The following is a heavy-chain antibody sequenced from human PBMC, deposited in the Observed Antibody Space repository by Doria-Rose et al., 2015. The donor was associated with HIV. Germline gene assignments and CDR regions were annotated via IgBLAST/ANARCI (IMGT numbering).Heavy chain of an antibody. Sequence: HVHLQESGPGLVTPSATLSLTCGVSGASVSSRGYYWNWIRQVPGKGLESLGYTYYTGTSDYSPSLKSRLNMAVDTSKNQFSLKLSFVTVADTAVYYCARMGSYRELDYWGQGALVIVSA. D-gene: IGHD3-3*01. V-gene: IGHV4-31*11. CDR1: GASVSSRGYY. CDR3: ARMGSYRELDY. CDR2: TYYTGTS. J-gene: IGHJ4*02.